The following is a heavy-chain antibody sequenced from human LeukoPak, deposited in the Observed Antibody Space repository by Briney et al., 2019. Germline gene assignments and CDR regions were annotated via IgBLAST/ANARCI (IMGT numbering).Heavy chain of an antibody. J-gene: IGHJ4*02. D-gene: IGHD7-27*01. V-gene: IGHV3-21*01. CDR2: ISKGSGYI. CDR3: VRDLGRESIFDY. Sequence: GGSLRLSCAASGFSFSDYSLNWVRQAPGKGLEWVSSISKGSGYIYYTDSVKGRFTISRDNAKNSLFLQMNSLRAEDTAVYYCVRDLGRESIFDYWGQGTLVTVSS. CDR1: GFSFSDYS.